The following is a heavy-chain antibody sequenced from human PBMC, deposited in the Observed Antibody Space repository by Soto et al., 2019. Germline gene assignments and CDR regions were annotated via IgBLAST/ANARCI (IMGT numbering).Heavy chain of an antibody. V-gene: IGHV1-18*04. D-gene: IGHD1-26*01. CDR2: ISAFNGDT. CDR3: AREAGSGSYYPENY. J-gene: IGHJ4*02. CDR1: GYPFINYG. Sequence: GPEMKKPGASVKVSCKASGYPFINYGISWVRQAPGQGLEWMGWISAFNGDTDYAQNLRGRVTMTRDTSTGTAYMELRSLRSDDTAVYFCAREAGSGSYYPENYWGQGTLVTVSS.